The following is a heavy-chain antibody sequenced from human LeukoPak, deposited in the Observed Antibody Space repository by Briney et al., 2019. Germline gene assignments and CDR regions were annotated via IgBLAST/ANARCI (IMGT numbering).Heavy chain of an antibody. CDR1: GYTLTGYY. CDR3: AREAGLRLGELSLSY. V-gene: IGHV1-2*02. J-gene: IGHJ4*02. CDR2: INPNSGGT. D-gene: IGHD3-16*02. Sequence: ASVKVSCKASGYTLTGYYMHWVRQAPGQGLEWVGWINPNSGGTNYAQKFQGRVTMTRDTSISTAYMELSRLRSDDTAVYYCAREAGLRLGELSLSYWGQGTLVTVSS.